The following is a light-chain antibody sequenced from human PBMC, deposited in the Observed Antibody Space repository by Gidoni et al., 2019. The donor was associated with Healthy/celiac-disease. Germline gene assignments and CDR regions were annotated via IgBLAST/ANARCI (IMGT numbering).Light chain of an antibody. CDR1: QGISNY. CDR3: QKYNSAPLT. J-gene: IGKJ4*01. V-gene: IGKV1-27*01. CDR2: AAS. Sequence: DIQMTPSPSSLSASVGDRVTITCPASQGISNYLAWYQQKPGKVPKLLIYAASTLQSGVPSRFSGSGSGTDFTLTISSLQPEDVAIYYCQKYNSAPLTFXGXTKVEIK.